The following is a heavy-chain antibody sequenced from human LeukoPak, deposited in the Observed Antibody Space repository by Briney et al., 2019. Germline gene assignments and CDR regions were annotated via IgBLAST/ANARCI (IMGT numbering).Heavy chain of an antibody. CDR3: ARQAPLAGSYRGWFDP. CDR2: IYPGDSDT. J-gene: IGHJ5*02. V-gene: IGHV5-51*01. CDR1: GYSFTSYW. D-gene: IGHD3-9*01. Sequence: GESLKISCKGSGYSFTSYWIAWVRQMPGKGLEWMGIIYPGDSDTRYSPSFQGQVGISADKSISTAYLQWSSLKASDTAIYYCARQAPLAGSYRGWFDPWGQGTLVTVSS.